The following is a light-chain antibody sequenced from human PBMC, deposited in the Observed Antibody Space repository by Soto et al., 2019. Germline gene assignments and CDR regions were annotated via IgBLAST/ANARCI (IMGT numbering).Light chain of an antibody. CDR1: SSDVGGYNY. J-gene: IGLJ1*01. CDR2: EVS. CDR3: SSYSGSNNLGV. V-gene: IGLV2-8*01. Sequence: QSALTQPPSASGSPGQSVTISCTGTSSDVGGYNYVSWYQQRPGKAPKLMIYEVSKRPSGVPDRFSGSKSSTTASLTVSGLQAEAEADYYCSSYSGSNNLGVFGTGTKLTVL.